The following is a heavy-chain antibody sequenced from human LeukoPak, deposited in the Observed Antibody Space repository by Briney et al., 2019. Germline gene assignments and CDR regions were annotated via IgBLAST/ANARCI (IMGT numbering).Heavy chain of an antibody. D-gene: IGHD6-19*01. CDR1: GGSISSYY. CDR2: IYYSGST. CDR3: ARISGWPYYFDY. Sequence: SETLSLTCTVSGGSISSYYWSWIRQPPGKGLEWIGYIYYSGSTNYNPSLKSRVTISVDTSKNQFSLKLSSVTAADTVVYYCARISGWPYYFDYWGQGTLVTVSS. V-gene: IGHV4-59*01. J-gene: IGHJ4*02.